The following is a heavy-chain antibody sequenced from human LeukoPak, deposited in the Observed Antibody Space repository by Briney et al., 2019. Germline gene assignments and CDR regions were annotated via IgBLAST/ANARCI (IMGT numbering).Heavy chain of an antibody. CDR1: GYTFTGYY. CDR2: INPNSGGT. J-gene: IGHJ6*03. V-gene: IGHV1-2*02. CDR3: ARASSIAARTYYYYYYMDV. Sequence: GASVKVSCKASGYTFTGYYMHWVRQAPGQGLEWMGWINPNSGGTNYAQKFQGRVTMTRDTSISTAYMELSRLRSDDTAVYYCARASSIAARTYYYYYYMDVWGKGPTVTVSS. D-gene: IGHD6-6*01.